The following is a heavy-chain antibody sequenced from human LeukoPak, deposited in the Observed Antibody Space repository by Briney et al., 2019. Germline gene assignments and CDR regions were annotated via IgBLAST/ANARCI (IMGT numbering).Heavy chain of an antibody. D-gene: IGHD1/OR15-1a*01. CDR3: STVEHF. Sequence: GGSLRLSCSASGLTLSGYWMHWVRQIPGKGLVWVSRIDSDGSGASYADSVKGRFTISRDDVKNMLYLQMNSLRVEDTGLYYCSTVEHFWGQGTLVTVSS. CDR1: GLTLSGYW. J-gene: IGHJ4*02. V-gene: IGHV3-74*01. CDR2: IDSDGSGA.